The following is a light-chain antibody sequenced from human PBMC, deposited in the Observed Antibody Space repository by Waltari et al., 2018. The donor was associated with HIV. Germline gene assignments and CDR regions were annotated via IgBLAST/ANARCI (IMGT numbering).Light chain of an antibody. J-gene: IGLJ1*01. CDR3: QVWDSDSDHYV. CDR1: TIGRRS. CDR2: YND. Sequence: SFVLTQPPSVSVAPGQTATITCGGNTIGRRSVPWYQQKPGQAPVLVIYYNDDRPSGIPERFSGSKSGNTATLTITRVEVGDEADYYCQVWDSDSDHYVFGTGTEVTVL. V-gene: IGLV3-21*02.